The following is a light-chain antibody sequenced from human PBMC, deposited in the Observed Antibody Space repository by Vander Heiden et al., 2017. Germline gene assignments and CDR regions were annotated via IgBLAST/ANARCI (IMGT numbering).Light chain of an antibody. J-gene: IGKJ4*01. V-gene: IGKV1-39*01. CDR3: QQSYSTVLT. CDR2: AAS. CDR1: QSISSY. Sequence: DIQMTQSPSSLSASVGDRVTITCQASQSISSYLNWYQQKPGKAPKLLIYAASSLQSGVPSRFSGSGSGTDFTLTISSLQPEDFATYYCQQSYSTVLTFGGGTKVEIK.